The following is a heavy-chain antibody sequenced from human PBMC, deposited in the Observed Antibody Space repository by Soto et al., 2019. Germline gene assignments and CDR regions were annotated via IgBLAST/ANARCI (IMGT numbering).Heavy chain of an antibody. D-gene: IGHD3-16*01. V-gene: IGHV3-30-3*01. Sequence: QVQLVESGGGVVQPGRSLRLSCTASGFTFSNYGMHWVRQAPGKGLEWVAVISCDGSNKYYADSVKGRFTISRDNSKNTLYPEMTSVRAEDTAVDYWARGRDYLGGDFDYWGQGTLVTVSS. CDR2: ISCDGSNK. CDR1: GFTFSNYG. CDR3: ARGRDYLGGDFDY. J-gene: IGHJ4*02.